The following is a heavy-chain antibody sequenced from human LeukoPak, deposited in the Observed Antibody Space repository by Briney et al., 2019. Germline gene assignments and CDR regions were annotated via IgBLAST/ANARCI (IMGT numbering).Heavy chain of an antibody. CDR1: GFTFSSYG. CDR3: AKESYSTSWKLDS. J-gene: IGHJ4*02. CDR2: ISYDGSNK. D-gene: IGHD6-13*01. V-gene: IGHV3-30*18. Sequence: GGSLRLSCAASGFTFSSYGMHWVRQAPGKGLEWVAVISYDGSNKYYADSVKGRFTISRDNSKNTLYLQMNSLRAEDTAVYYCAKESYSTSWKLDSWGQGTLVTVSS.